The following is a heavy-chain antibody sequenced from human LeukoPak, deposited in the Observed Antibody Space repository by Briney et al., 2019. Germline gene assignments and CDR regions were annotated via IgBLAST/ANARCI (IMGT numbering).Heavy chain of an antibody. D-gene: IGHD3-10*01. J-gene: IGHJ5*02. CDR2: INQDGSEK. Sequence: GGSLRLSCAASGFTFSSYWMSWVRQAPGKGLEWVANINQDGSEKYYVDSVKGRFTISRDNAKNSLYLQMNSLRAEDTAVYYCARDSPIYGSVFNWFDPWGQGTLVTVSS. V-gene: IGHV3-7*01. CDR3: ARDSPIYGSVFNWFDP. CDR1: GFTFSSYW.